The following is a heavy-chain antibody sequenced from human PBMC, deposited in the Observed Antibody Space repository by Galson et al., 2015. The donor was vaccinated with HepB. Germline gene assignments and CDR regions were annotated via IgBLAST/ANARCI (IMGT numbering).Heavy chain of an antibody. J-gene: IGHJ4*02. Sequence: GFTFSSYAMSWVRQAPGKGLEWVSAISGSGGSTYYADSVKGRFTISRDNSKNTLYLQMNSLRAEDTAVYYCAKDARYSGYDPIGSYWGQGTLVTVSS. CDR2: ISGSGGST. CDR3: AKDARYSGYDPIGSY. V-gene: IGHV3-23*01. D-gene: IGHD5-12*01. CDR1: GFTFSSYA.